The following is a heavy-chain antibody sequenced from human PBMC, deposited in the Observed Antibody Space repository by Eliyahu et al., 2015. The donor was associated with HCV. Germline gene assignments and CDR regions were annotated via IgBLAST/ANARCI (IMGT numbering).Heavy chain of an antibody. Sequence: QVQLQESGPGLVKPSETLSLTCTVSXGXXSSFYWSWIRXPXGKGLXXIGYIYYSGSTNYNPSLKSRVSVSVDTSKNQFSLKLSSVTAADTAVYYCARANDILTGLFDYWGHGTLVTVSS. D-gene: IGHD3-9*01. CDR1: XGXXSSFY. CDR3: ARANDILTGLFDY. CDR2: IYYSGST. V-gene: IGHV4-59*01. J-gene: IGHJ4*01.